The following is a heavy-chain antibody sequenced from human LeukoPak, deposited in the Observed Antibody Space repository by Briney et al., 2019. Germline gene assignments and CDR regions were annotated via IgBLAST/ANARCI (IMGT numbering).Heavy chain of an antibody. V-gene: IGHV3-30*18. CDR1: GFIFSSCD. CDR2: ISYDGSNK. Sequence: GRSLRLSCAASGFIFSSCDMHWVRQAPGKGLEWVAAISYDGSNKYYADSVKGRFTISRDNSKNTLYLQMNSLRAEDTAVYYCAKSSGSFHYFDYWGQGTLVTVSS. J-gene: IGHJ4*02. CDR3: AKSSGSFHYFDY. D-gene: IGHD1-26*01.